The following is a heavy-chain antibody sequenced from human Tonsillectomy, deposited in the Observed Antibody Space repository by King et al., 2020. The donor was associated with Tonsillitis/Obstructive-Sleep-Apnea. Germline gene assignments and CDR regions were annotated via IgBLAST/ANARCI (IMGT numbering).Heavy chain of an antibody. CDR3: ARDKGGTTGDAFYI. CDR2: IYYTGST. D-gene: IGHD1-7*01. V-gene: IGHV4-31*03. Sequence: QLQESGPGLVKPSQTLSLSCTVSGGSISRGGYYWTWIRQHPGKGLEWIGYIYYTGSTYYNPSLKSRVSMSVETSKNQFSLKLTSVTAADTAVYYCARDKGGTTGDAFYIWGQGTMVTVSS. J-gene: IGHJ3*02. CDR1: GGSISRGGYY.